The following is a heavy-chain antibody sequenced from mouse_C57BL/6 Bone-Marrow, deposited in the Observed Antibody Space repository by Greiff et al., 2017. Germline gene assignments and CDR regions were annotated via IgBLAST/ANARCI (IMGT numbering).Heavy chain of an antibody. CDR3: ASPIYYDYY. V-gene: IGHV1-42*01. J-gene: IGHJ2*01. D-gene: IGHD2-4*01. CDR2: INPSTGGT. CDR1: GYSFTGYY. Sequence: EVQLQQSGPELVKPGASVKISCKASGYSFTGYYMNWVKQSPEKSLEWIGEINPSTGGTTYNQKFKAKATLTVDKSSSTAYMQLKSLTSEDSAVYYCASPIYYDYYWGQGTTLTVSS.